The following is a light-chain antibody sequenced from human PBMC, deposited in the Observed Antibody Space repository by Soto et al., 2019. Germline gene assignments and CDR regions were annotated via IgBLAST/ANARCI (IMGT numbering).Light chain of an antibody. CDR1: SSDVGGYNY. J-gene: IGLJ2*01. CDR2: DVS. CDR3: SSYTSSSIVV. Sequence: QAVVTQPASVSGSPGKSITISCTGTSSDVGGYNYVSWYQQHPGKAPKLMIYDVSNRPSGVSNRFSGSKSGNTASLTISGLQAEDEADYYCSSYTSSSIVVFGGGTKLTVL. V-gene: IGLV2-14*01.